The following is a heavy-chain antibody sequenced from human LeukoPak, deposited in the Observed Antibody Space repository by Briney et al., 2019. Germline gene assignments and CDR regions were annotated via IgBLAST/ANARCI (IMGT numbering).Heavy chain of an antibody. D-gene: IGHD1-26*01. V-gene: IGHV3-7*03. J-gene: IGHJ4*02. CDR2: IKQDGSEK. CDR1: GFTFSTYW. CDR3: AKGVKWELPTQPFDY. Sequence: PGGSLRLSCAASGFTFSTYWMTWVRQAPGKGLEWVANIKQDGSEKSYVHSVKGRFTISRDNAKNSLYLQMNSLRAEDMALYYCAKGVKWELPTQPFDYWGQGTLVTVSS.